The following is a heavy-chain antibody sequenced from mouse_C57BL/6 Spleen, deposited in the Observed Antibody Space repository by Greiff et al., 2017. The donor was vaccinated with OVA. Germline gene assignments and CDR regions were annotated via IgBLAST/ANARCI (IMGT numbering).Heavy chain of an antibody. CDR2: INPSNGGT. V-gene: IGHV1-53*01. CDR1: GYTFTSYW. J-gene: IGHJ2*01. CDR3: ARYDYDGGYFDY. Sequence: QVQLQQPGTDLVKPGASVKLSCKASGYTFTSYWMHWVKQRPGQGLEWIGNINPSNGGTNYNEKFKSKATLTVDKSSSTAYMQLSSLTSEDSAVYYCARYDYDGGYFDYWGQGTTLTVSS. D-gene: IGHD2-4*01.